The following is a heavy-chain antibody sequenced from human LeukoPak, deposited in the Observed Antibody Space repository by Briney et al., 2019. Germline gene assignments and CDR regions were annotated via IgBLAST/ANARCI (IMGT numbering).Heavy chain of an antibody. CDR3: AKDSGNSSGWWT. V-gene: IGHV3-23*01. CDR1: GLSFSSFA. Sequence: PGGSLRLSCAASGLSFSSFAMSWVRQGPARGLEWVSSIRGNGETFYADSVKGRFTISRDNSKNTLSLQMNSLRAEDTAVYYCAKDSGNSSGWWTWGQGTLVTVSS. J-gene: IGHJ5*02. D-gene: IGHD6-19*01. CDR2: IRGNGET.